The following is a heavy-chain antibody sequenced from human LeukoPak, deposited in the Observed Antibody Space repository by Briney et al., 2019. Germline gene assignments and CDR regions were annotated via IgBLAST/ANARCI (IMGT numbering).Heavy chain of an antibody. V-gene: IGHV3-7*01. CDR2: INQDGSEK. J-gene: IGHJ4*02. D-gene: IGHD6-13*01. Sequence: GGSLRLSCAASGITFSRFWMSWVRQAPGKGLQWVANINQDGSEKHYVDSVKGRFTISRDNSKNTLYLQMNSLRAEDTAVYYCAKAISLIAAAGPQGGYWGQGTLVTVSS. CDR3: AKAISLIAAAGPQGGY. CDR1: GITFSRFW.